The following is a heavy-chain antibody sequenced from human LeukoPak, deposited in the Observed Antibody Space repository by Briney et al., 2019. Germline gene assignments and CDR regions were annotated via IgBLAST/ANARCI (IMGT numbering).Heavy chain of an antibody. CDR3: ARRYCSGGSCLSRYYYYYMDV. J-gene: IGHJ6*03. CDR2: INHSGST. Sequence: PSETLSLTCAVYGGSFSGYYWSWIRQPPGKGLEWIGEINHSGSTNYNPSLKSRVTISVDTSKNQFSLKLSSVTAADTAVYYCARRYCSGGSCLSRYYYYYMDVWGKGTTVTISS. CDR1: GGSFSGYY. D-gene: IGHD2-15*01. V-gene: IGHV4-34*01.